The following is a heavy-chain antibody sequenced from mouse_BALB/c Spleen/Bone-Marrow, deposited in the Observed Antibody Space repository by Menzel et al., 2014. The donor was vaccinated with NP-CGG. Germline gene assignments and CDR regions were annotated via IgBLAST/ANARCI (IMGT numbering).Heavy chain of an antibody. D-gene: IGHD1-2*01. J-gene: IGHJ4*01. CDR2: ISSGGST. Sequence: EVKLMESGGGLVKPGGSLKLSCAASGFTFSSYAMSWVRQTPEKRLEWVASISSGGSTYYPDSVKGRFTISSDNARNILLLQMSSIRSGDTAMYYCARDEDGGAYAMDNWGQGTSVTVS. CDR1: GFTFSSYA. CDR3: ARDEDGGAYAMDN. V-gene: IGHV5-6-5*01.